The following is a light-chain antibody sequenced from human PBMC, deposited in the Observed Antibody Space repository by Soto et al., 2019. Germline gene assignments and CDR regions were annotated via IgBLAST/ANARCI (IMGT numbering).Light chain of an antibody. Sequence: ETVMTQSPATLSVSPGERATLSCRASHSVTLNLAWYQQTPGQAPRLLIYGASTRANGVPARFSGSGSGTEFTLTISSLQSEDFAVYYCQQYNNWPQTFGQGTKVEIK. CDR3: QQYNNWPQT. CDR2: GAS. CDR1: HSVTLN. V-gene: IGKV3-15*01. J-gene: IGKJ1*01.